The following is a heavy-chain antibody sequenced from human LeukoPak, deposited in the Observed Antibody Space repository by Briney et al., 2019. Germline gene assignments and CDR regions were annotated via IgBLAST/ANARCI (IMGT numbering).Heavy chain of an antibody. CDR3: AREVFKYYDSSGYSNPYFDY. Sequence: PSETLSLTCTVSGSSISSYHWSWIRQPAGKGLEWIGRIYTSGSTNYNPSLKSRVTMSVDTSKNQFSLKLSSVTAADTAVYYCAREVFKYYDSSGYSNPYFDYWGQGTLVTVSS. CDR2: IYTSGST. CDR1: GSSISSYH. J-gene: IGHJ4*02. D-gene: IGHD3-22*01. V-gene: IGHV4-4*07.